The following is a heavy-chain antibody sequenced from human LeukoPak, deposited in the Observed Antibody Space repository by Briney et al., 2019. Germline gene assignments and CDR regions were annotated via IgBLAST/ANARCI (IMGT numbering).Heavy chain of an antibody. CDR3: ASQTYYYYGMDV. CDR1: GGSISSSGYY. J-gene: IGHJ6*02. CDR2: IYYSGST. V-gene: IGHV4-39*01. Sequence: PSETLSLTCTVSGGSISSSGYYWGWIRQPPGKGLEWIGSIYYSGSTYYNPSLKSRVTISVDTSKNQFSLKLSSVTAADTAVYYCASQTYYYYGMDVWGQGTTVTVSS.